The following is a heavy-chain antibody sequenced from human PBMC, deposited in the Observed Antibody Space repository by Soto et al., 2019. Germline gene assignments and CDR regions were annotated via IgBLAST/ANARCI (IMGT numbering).Heavy chain of an antibody. D-gene: IGHD5-18*01. CDR1: GFTFSSYS. Sequence: EVQLVESGGGLVKPGGSLRLSCAASGFTFSSYSMNWVRQAPGKGLEWVSSISSSSSYIYYADSVKGRFTISRDNAKTSRYLKMNSLRAEDTAVYYCARDQPGYSYGYGLGYWGQGTLVTVSS. CDR3: ARDQPGYSYGYGLGY. V-gene: IGHV3-21*01. CDR2: ISSSSSYI. J-gene: IGHJ4*02.